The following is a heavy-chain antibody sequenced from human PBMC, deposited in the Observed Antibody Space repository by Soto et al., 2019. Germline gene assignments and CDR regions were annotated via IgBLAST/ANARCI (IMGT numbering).Heavy chain of an antibody. D-gene: IGHD2-2*01. Sequence: ASVKVSCKASGYTFTGYYMHWVRQAPGQGLEWMGWINPNGGGTNYAQKFQGWVTMTRDTSISTAYMELSRLRSDDTAVYYCARDYYDCSSTSCYGGWFDPWGQGTLVTVSS. V-gene: IGHV1-2*04. J-gene: IGHJ5*02. CDR2: INPNGGGT. CDR1: GYTFTGYY. CDR3: ARDYYDCSSTSCYGGWFDP.